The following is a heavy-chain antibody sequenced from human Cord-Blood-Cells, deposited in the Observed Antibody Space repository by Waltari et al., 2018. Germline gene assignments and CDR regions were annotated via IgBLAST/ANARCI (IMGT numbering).Heavy chain of an antibody. Sequence: QVQLQESGPGLVKPSGTLSLTCAVSGGSISSSNWWSWVRQPPGKGLEWIGEIYHSGSTTYNPSLKSRVTISVDKSKNQFSLKLSSVTAADTAVYYCARGGDSSSWYYYYYGMDVWGQGTTVTVSS. CDR1: GGSISSSNW. V-gene: IGHV4-4*02. CDR3: ARGGDSSSWYYYYYGMDV. D-gene: IGHD6-13*01. J-gene: IGHJ6*02. CDR2: IYHSGST.